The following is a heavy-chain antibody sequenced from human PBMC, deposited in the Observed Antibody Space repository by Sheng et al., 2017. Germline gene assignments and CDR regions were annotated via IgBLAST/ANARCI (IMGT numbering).Heavy chain of an antibody. CDR2: ISYDGSNK. CDR3: ARDPSYSSSTTHYYYYMDV. J-gene: IGHJ6*03. V-gene: IGHV3-30*04. Sequence: QVQLVESGGGVVQPGRSLRLSCAASGFTFSSYAMHWVRQAPGKGLEWVAVISYDGSNKYYADSVKGRFTISRDNSKNTLYLQMNSLRAEDTAVYYCARDPSYSSSTTHYYYYMDVWGQGTTVTVSS. CDR1: GFTFSSYA. D-gene: IGHD6-6*01.